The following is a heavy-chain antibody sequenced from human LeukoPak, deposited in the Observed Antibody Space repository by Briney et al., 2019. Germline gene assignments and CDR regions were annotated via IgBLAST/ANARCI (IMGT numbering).Heavy chain of an antibody. CDR1: GFTFSDYY. D-gene: IGHD6-19*01. CDR2: ISSSGSTI. V-gene: IGHV3-11*04. Sequence: PGGSLRLSCAASGFTFSDYYMSWIRQAPGKGLEGVSYISSSGSTIYNADSVKGRFTISRDNAKNSLFLQMNSLRAEDTAVYYCARDSSGWYYFDYWGQGTLVTVSS. CDR3: ARDSSGWYYFDY. J-gene: IGHJ4*02.